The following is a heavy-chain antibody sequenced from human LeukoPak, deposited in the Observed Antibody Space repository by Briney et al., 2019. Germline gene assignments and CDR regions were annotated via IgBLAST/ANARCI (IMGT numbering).Heavy chain of an antibody. CDR1: GFTFSSYA. Sequence: PGGSLRLSCAASGFTFSSYAMHWVRQAPGKGLEWVAVISYDGSNKYYADSVKGRFTISRDNSKNTLYLQMNSLRAEDTAVYYCARRYCSGGSCYFDYWGQGTLVTVSS. CDR2: ISYDGSNK. D-gene: IGHD2-15*01. J-gene: IGHJ4*02. V-gene: IGHV3-30-3*01. CDR3: ARRYCSGGSCYFDY.